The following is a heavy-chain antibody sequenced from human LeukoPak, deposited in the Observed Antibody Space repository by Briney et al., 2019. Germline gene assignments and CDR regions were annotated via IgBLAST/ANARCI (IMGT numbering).Heavy chain of an antibody. CDR2: IYSGGST. CDR3: ASPVTVVTPHDAFDI. CDR1: GFTVSSNY. D-gene: IGHD4-23*01. Sequence: PGGSLRLSCAASGFTVSSNYMSWVRQAPGKGLEWVSVIYSGGSTYYADSVKGRFTISGDNSKNTLYLQMNSLRAEDTAVYYCASPVTVVTPHDAFDIWGQGTMVTVSS. V-gene: IGHV3-53*01. J-gene: IGHJ3*02.